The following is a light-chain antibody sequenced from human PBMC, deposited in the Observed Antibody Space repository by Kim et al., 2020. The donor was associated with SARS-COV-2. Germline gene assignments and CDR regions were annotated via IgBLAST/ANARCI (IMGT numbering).Light chain of an antibody. CDR3: QQRSDWPLA. J-gene: IGKJ4*01. Sequence: EIVLTQSPATLSLSPGDRATLSCRASQSVSSYLAWYQQKPGQAPRLLIYDASNRANGVPARFSGSGSGTDFTLTINNLEPEDFAVYYCQQRSDWPLAFGGGTKVEI. CDR1: QSVSSY. V-gene: IGKV3-11*01. CDR2: DAS.